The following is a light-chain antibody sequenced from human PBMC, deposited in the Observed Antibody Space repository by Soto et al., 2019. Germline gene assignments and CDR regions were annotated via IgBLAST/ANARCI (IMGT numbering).Light chain of an antibody. Sequence: EIVMTQSPATLSVSPGERATLSCRASQSVSSNLAWYQQKPGQSPRLLISGASSRATGIPARFSGSGSGTDFTLTISSLGPEDFAVYYCQQYNNWPPLTFGGGTKVDIK. J-gene: IGKJ4*01. CDR3: QQYNNWPPLT. CDR2: GAS. V-gene: IGKV3D-15*01. CDR1: QSVSSN.